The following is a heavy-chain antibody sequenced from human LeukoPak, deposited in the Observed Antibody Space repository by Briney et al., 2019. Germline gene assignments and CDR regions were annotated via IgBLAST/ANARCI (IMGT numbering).Heavy chain of an antibody. CDR1: GFTFSDFY. D-gene: IGHD2-15*01. J-gene: IGHJ4*02. CDR3: TRHPAEGDY. CDR2: ISGSSTNT. Sequence: GGSLRLSCAASGFTFSDFYMSWIRQTPGRGLESASYISGSSTNTNYADSVKGRFTISRDNTKNSLYLQMNSLRAEDTAIYYCTRHPAEGDYWGQGTLVTVSS. V-gene: IGHV3-11*03.